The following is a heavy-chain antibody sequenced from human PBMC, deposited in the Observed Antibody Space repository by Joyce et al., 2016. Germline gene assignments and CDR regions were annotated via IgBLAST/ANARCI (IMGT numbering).Heavy chain of an antibody. D-gene: IGHD3-9*01. CDR2: IVYDGSNK. CDR3: AGGILTGYFDY. J-gene: IGHJ4*02. V-gene: IGHV3-30*03. CDR1: GFTFSNYG. Sequence: QGQLVESGGGVVQPGRSLRLSCAASGFTFSNYGMHWVRQAPGKGLEWVAVIVYDGSNKHYGDSVKGRFTISRDNSKNTLYLQMNSLRAEDTAVYYCAGGILTGYFDYWGQGTLVTVSS.